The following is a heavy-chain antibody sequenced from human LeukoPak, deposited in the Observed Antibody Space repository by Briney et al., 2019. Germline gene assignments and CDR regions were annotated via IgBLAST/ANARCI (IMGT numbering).Heavy chain of an antibody. Sequence: GGSLRLSCAASGFTFSNYGMHWVRQAPGKGLEWVAVISYDGSNKYYADSVKGRFTISRDNSKNTLYLQMNSLRAEDTAVYYCAKGKRGYSYGATVDYWGQGTLVTVSS. CDR1: GFTFSNYG. V-gene: IGHV3-30*18. J-gene: IGHJ4*02. D-gene: IGHD5-18*01. CDR3: AKGKRGYSYGATVDY. CDR2: ISYDGSNK.